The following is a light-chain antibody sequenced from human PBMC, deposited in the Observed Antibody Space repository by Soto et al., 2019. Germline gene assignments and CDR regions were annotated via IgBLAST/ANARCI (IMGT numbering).Light chain of an antibody. J-gene: IGKJ4*01. CDR1: QSVSSN. CDR3: QQYNSWPPLT. V-gene: IGKV3-15*01. Sequence: EIVMTQSPATLSVSPGERASLSCRASQSVSSNLAWYQQKPGQAPRLLIYGASTRATGIPARFIGSGSGTEFTLTITSLKSEDLALYYCQQYNSWPPLTFGGGTKVEIK. CDR2: GAS.